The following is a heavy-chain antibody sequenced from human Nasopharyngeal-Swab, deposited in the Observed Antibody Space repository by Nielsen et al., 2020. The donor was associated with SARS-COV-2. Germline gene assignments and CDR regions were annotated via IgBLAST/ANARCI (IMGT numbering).Heavy chain of an antibody. CDR1: GYTFTGYY. D-gene: IGHD6-19*01. CDR3: ARDLAGGGVTGTSWFDP. J-gene: IGHJ5*02. V-gene: IGHV1-2*06. CDR2: INPNSGGT. Sequence: ASVKVSCKASGYTFTGYYMHWVRQAPGQGLEWMGRINPNSGGTNYAQKFQGRVTMTRDTSITTAYMELSRLRSEDPAVYYCARDLAGGGVTGTSWFDPWGQGTLVTVSP.